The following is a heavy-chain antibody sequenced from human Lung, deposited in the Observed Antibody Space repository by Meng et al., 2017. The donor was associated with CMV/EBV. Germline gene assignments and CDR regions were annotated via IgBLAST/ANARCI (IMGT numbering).Heavy chain of an antibody. CDR3: ASPLGILGIVDL. CDR2: IYYSGST. CDR1: GGSISSSSYY. Sequence: QRQLPDPGPGLGKPSGTLSLTCTVSGGSISSSSYYWGWIRQPPGKGLEWIGSIYYSGSTYYNPSLKSRVTISVDTSKNQFSLKLSSVTAADTAVYYCASPLGILGIVDLWGRGTLVTVSS. J-gene: IGHJ2*01. D-gene: IGHD7-27*01. V-gene: IGHV4-39*01.